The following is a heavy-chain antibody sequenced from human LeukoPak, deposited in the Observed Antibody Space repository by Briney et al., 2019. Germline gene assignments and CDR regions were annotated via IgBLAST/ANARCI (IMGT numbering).Heavy chain of an antibody. CDR3: ARGLALAGNDYGMDV. Sequence: PGGSLRLSCAASGFTFSSYAMHWVRQAPGKGLEWVAVISYDGSNKYYADSVKGRFTISRDNSKNTLYLQMNSLRAEDTAVYYCARGLALAGNDYGMDVWGQGTTVTVSS. D-gene: IGHD6-19*01. CDR2: ISYDGSNK. V-gene: IGHV3-30*04. CDR1: GFTFSSYA. J-gene: IGHJ6*02.